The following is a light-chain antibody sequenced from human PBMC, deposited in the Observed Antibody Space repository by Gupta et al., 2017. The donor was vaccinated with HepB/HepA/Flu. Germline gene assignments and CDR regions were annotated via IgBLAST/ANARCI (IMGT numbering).Light chain of an antibody. V-gene: IGLV10-54*04. CDR1: RNNVGYQG. CDR2: SNN. CDR3: SASDSSRSAWV. Sequence: QAGLTQPPSVSKGLGQTATLTCTGNRNNVGYQGAAWLQQHQGHPPKLLFYSNNNRPSGISARFSASTSAETATPTTTGLQPEDEADDYCSASDSSRSAWVFGGGTKLTVL. J-gene: IGLJ3*02.